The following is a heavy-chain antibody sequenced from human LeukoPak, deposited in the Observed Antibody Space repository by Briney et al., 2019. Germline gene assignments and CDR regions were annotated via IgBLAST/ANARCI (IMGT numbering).Heavy chain of an antibody. CDR2: IYTSGST. CDR1: GGSISSSY. V-gene: IGHV4-4*07. D-gene: IGHD3-10*01. Sequence: TPSETLSLTCTVSGGSISSSYWSWIRQPAGKGLEWIGRIYTSGSTHYNPSLRSRVTMSVDTSKNHFSLKMTSVTAADTAVYYCAREGYYVSGSYYAFDIWGQGTMVTVSS. J-gene: IGHJ3*02. CDR3: AREGYYVSGSYYAFDI.